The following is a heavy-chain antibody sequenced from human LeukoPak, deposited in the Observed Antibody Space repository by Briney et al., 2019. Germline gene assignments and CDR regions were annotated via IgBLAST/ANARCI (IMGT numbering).Heavy chain of an antibody. CDR1: GFTFSSYSM. CDR2: IYHSGST. J-gene: IGHJ3*02. CDR3: AKEGSIKYHAFDI. V-gene: IGHV4-4*02. D-gene: IGHD2-2*01. Sequence: GSLRLSCAASGFTFSSYSMNWVRRAPGKGLEWIGEIYHSGSTNYNPSLKSRVTISVVKSKNQFSLSLSSVTAADTAVYYRAKEGSIKYHAFDIWGQGTMVTVSS.